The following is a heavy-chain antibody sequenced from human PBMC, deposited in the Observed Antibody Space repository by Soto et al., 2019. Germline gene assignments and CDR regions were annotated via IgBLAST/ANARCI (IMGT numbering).Heavy chain of an antibody. Sequence: SETLSLTCTVSGGSISSSSYYWGWIRQPPGKGLEWIGSIYYSGSTYYNPSLKSRVTISVDTSKNQFSLKLSSVTAADTAVYYCARQKVRYDSSGYYFDYWGQGTLVTVSS. J-gene: IGHJ4*02. V-gene: IGHV4-39*01. CDR3: ARQKVRYDSSGYYFDY. CDR1: GGSISSSSYY. D-gene: IGHD3-22*01. CDR2: IYYSGST.